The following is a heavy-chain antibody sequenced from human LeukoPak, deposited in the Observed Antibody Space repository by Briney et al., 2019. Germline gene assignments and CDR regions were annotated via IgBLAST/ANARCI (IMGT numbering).Heavy chain of an antibody. Sequence: PGGSLRLSCAASGFTFSSYAMHWVRQAPGKGLEYVSAISSNGGSTYYANSVKGRFTISRDSSKNTLYLQMGSLRAEDMAVYYCARGSGQTVDYWGQGTLVTVSS. CDR2: ISSNGGST. V-gene: IGHV3-64*01. D-gene: IGHD3-16*01. CDR3: ARGSGQTVDY. J-gene: IGHJ4*02. CDR1: GFTFSSYA.